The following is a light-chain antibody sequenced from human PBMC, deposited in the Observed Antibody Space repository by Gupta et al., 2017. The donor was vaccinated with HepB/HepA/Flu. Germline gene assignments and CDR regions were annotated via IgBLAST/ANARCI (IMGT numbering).Light chain of an antibody. CDR3: TSYTSSSTLGV. Sequence: QSALTQPASVSGSPGQSITISCTGTGSDVGGYNFVSWYQQHPGKAPKLIIYDVTYRPSGFSYRFSGSKSGNTASLTISGLQAEDEADYYCTSYTSSSTLGVFGTGTKVTVL. J-gene: IGLJ1*01. CDR2: DVT. CDR1: GSDVGGYNF. V-gene: IGLV2-14*03.